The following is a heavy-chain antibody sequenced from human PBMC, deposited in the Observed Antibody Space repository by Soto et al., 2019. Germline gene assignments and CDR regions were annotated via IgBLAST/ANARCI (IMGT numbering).Heavy chain of an antibody. D-gene: IGHD3-3*01. V-gene: IGHV3-23*01. CDR2: ISGSGGST. CDR1: GFTFSSYA. Sequence: EVQLLESGGGLVQPGGSLRLSCAASGFTFSSYAMSWVRQAPGKGLEWVSAISGSGGSTYYADSVKGRFTISRDNSKNTLYLQMNSLRAKDTAVYYCAKEGEYYDFWSGYPDYWGQGTLVTVSS. J-gene: IGHJ4*02. CDR3: AKEGEYYDFWSGYPDY.